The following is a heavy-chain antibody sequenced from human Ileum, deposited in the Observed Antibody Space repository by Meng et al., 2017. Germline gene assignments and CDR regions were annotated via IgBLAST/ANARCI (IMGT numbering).Heavy chain of an antibody. V-gene: IGHV4-59*11. D-gene: IGHD3-16*02. J-gene: IGHJ4*02. CDR1: GDSLGTHY. CDR2: VFYSGST. Sequence: QVQLQDAGPGLVKPSETLSLACTVSGDSLGTHYWSWIRQPPGKGLEWIGYVFYSGSTNYNPSLKSRVAISVDTSKNQVSLKLTSVTAADTAVYYCARSFHESSWGSHRYLFGLWGQGALVTVSS. CDR3: ARSFHESSWGSHRYLFGL.